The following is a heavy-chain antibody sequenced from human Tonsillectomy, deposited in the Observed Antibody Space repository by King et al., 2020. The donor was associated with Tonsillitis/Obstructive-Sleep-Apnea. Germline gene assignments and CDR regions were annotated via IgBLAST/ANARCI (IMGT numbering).Heavy chain of an antibody. CDR2: ISPSSGTT. V-gene: IGHV1-46*01. J-gene: IGHJ4*02. CDR1: GYTFTSHA. Sequence: QLVQSGAEVKKPGASVRVSCKAAGYTFTSHAMHWVRQAPGQGLYWVGIISPSSGTTRYAQKFQGRVTMNRDTSASTFYMDLSSLKSEDTAEYYCARDGGDFGDLEYWGQGTLVTVSS. D-gene: IGHD4-17*01. CDR3: ARDGGDFGDLEY.